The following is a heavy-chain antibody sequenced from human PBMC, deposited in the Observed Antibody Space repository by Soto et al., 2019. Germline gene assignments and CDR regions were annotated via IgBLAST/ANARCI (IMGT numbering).Heavy chain of an antibody. Sequence: GGSLRLSCAASGFTFSSYWMSWVRQAPGKGLEWVTNIKQDGSEKYYVDSVKGRFTISRDNAKNSLYLQMNSLRAEDKALYYCATGTDYSNYWYFDLWGRGTLITVSS. CDR2: IKQDGSEK. V-gene: IGHV3-7*01. CDR1: GFTFSSYW. CDR3: ATGTDYSNYWYFDL. J-gene: IGHJ2*01. D-gene: IGHD4-4*01.